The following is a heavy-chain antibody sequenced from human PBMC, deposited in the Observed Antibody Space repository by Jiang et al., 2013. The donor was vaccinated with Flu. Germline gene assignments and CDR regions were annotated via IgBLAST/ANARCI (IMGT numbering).Heavy chain of an antibody. V-gene: IGHV4-39*07. CDR1: GGSISSNSYY. CDR2: LYNSGTT. J-gene: IGHJ3*02. CDR3: ARDDPTTGTRAFDI. D-gene: IGHD1-1*01. Sequence: GLVKPSETLSLTCTVSGGSISSNSYYWGWIRQPPGKGLEWIASLYNSGTTYYNPSLKSRLTISVDTSKNQFSLKLSSVTAADTAVYYCARDDPTTGTRAFDIWGQGTMVTVSS.